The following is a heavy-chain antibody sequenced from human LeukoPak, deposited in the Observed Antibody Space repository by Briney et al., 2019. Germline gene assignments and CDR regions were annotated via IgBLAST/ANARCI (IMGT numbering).Heavy chain of an antibody. D-gene: IGHD3-9*01. CDR2: VYHSGST. J-gene: IGHJ5*02. Sequence: SETLSLTCTVSGYSISSGYYWGWVRQPPGKGLEWIGTVYHSGSTYYNPSLRSRVTISVETSKNQFSLKVRSMTAADTAVYYCARVPGVYYDRLTGYGNGWFDPWGQGTLVTVSS. V-gene: IGHV4-38-2*02. CDR1: GYSISSGYY. CDR3: ARVPGVYYDRLTGYGNGWFDP.